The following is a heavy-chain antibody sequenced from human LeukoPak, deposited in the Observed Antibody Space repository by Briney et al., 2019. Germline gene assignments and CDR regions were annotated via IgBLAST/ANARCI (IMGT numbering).Heavy chain of an antibody. CDR1: GYSLTSYN. CDR3: AIPGGFDP. D-gene: IGHD1-26*01. Sequence: SVKVSCKTSGYSLTSYNLHWVRQAPGQGLEWMGGIIPIFGTANYAQKFQGRDTITADESTSTAYMELSSLRSEDTAVYYCAIPGGFDPWGQGTLVTVSS. CDR2: IIPIFGTA. J-gene: IGHJ5*02. V-gene: IGHV1-69*13.